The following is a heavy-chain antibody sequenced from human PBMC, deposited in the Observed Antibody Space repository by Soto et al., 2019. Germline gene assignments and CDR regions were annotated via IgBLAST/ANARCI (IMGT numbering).Heavy chain of an antibody. D-gene: IGHD2-2*01. J-gene: IGHJ4*02. CDR1: GFTFNSYS. Sequence: EVQLVETGGGLVKPGGSLRVSCAASGFTFNSYSMAWVRQAPGKGLEWVSSITSDTPFTFYADSVKGRFTMSRDNANNSRYLQMNSLRAEDTAVYFCVRNSSRLDYWGQGALVTVSS. CDR2: ITSDTPFT. V-gene: IGHV3-21*01. CDR3: VRNSSRLDY.